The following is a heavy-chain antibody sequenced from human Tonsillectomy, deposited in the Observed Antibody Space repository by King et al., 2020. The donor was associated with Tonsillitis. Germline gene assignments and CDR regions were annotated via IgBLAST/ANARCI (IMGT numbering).Heavy chain of an antibody. CDR2: ISNSGDMI. V-gene: IGHV3-11*01. D-gene: IGHD6-6*01. Sequence: VQLVESGGGLVKPGGSLRLSCAASGFSFSDYYMNWIRQAPGKGLEWVSYISNSGDMIYYPDSVKGRFTISRDNAKNSLYLQMNSLRAEDTATYYCARDPPVYGSSSGDFDYWGQGTLVTVSS. J-gene: IGHJ4*02. CDR3: ARDPPVYGSSSGDFDY. CDR1: GFSFSDYY.